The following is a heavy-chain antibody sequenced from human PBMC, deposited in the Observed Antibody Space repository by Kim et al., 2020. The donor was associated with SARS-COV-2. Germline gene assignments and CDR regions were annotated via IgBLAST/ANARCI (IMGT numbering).Heavy chain of an antibody. J-gene: IGHJ4*02. CDR2: IYYSGST. CDR1: GGSISSYY. D-gene: IGHD6-19*01. V-gene: IGHV4-59*13. CDR3: ARVQGAVAGSAFDY. Sequence: SETLSLTCTVSGGSISSYYWSWIRQPPGKGLEWIGYIYYSGSTNYNPSPKSRVTISVDTSKNQFSLKLSSVTAADTAVYYCARVQGAVAGSAFDYWGQGTLVTVSS.